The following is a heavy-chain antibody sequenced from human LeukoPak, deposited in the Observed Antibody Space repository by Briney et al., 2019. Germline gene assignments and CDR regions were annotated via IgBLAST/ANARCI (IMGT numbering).Heavy chain of an antibody. Sequence: GGSLRLSCEATGFTFDDYSMHWVRQVPGKGLEWVSLISWDSGSKYYAESVKGRFTVSRDNTENSLYLQMTSLTPEDSGFYYCTRGCTVSSCFGAYYYYGMDVWGQGTTVTVSS. J-gene: IGHJ6*02. V-gene: IGHV3-43*01. CDR3: TRGCTVSSCFGAYYYYGMDV. D-gene: IGHD2-15*01. CDR2: ISWDSGSK. CDR1: GFTFDDYS.